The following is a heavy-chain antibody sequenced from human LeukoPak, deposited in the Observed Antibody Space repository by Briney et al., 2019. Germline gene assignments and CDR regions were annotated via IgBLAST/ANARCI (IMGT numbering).Heavy chain of an antibody. J-gene: IGHJ4*02. V-gene: IGHV4-34*01. Sequence: PSETLSLTCAVYGGSFSDYYWSWIRQPPGKGLEWIGEINHSGSTNYNPSLKSRVTISVDTSKNQFSLKLSSVTAADTAVYYCAKDIAAAGTGDDYWGQGTLVTVSS. D-gene: IGHD6-13*01. CDR1: GGSFSDYY. CDR2: INHSGST. CDR3: AKDIAAAGTGDDY.